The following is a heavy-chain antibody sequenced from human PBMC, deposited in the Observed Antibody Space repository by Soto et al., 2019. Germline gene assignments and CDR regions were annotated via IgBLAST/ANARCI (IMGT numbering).Heavy chain of an antibody. V-gene: IGHV3-23*01. D-gene: IGHD3-3*01. CDR1: GFNFYNYA. Sequence: PGGSLRLSCAASGFNFYNYAMTWVRQAPGKGLEWVSGISGDGTRTYYGDSAKGRFTISRDNSKNTVFLQMNSLRAEDTALYYCVKDLRPNRGWFGPWGQGTRVTVSS. J-gene: IGHJ5*02. CDR3: VKDLRPNRGWFGP. CDR2: ISGDGTRT.